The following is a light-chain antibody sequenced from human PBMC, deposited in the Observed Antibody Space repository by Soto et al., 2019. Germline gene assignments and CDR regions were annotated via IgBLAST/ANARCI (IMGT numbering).Light chain of an antibody. CDR3: QQNFSPPYT. CDR2: AAS. CDR1: QSIRSY. Sequence: DIQMTQSPYSLSASVGDRVTITCRTSQSIRSYLSWYQQKPGKAPKLLIYAASSLQGGVPSRFSGSVSGTEFTLTVTGLQSEDFATYYCQQNFSPPYTFGQGTKLEIK. J-gene: IGKJ2*01. V-gene: IGKV1-39*01.